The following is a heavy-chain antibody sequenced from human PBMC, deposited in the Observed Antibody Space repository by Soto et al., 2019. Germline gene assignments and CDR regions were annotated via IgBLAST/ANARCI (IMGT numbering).Heavy chain of an antibody. CDR1: GFTFGSYA. D-gene: IGHD3-16*02. CDR3: VKDLYDYVWGSYHNHNWFDP. Sequence: PGGSLRLSCSASGFTFGSYAMHWVRQAPGKGLEYVSAISSNGGSTYYADSVKGRFTISRDNSKNTLYLQMSSLRAEDTAVYYCVKDLYDYVWGSYHNHNWFDPWGQGTLVTVSS. V-gene: IGHV3-64D*06. CDR2: ISSNGGST. J-gene: IGHJ5*02.